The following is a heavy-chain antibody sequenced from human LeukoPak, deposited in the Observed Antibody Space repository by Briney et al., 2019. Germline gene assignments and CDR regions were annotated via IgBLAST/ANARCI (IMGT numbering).Heavy chain of an antibody. V-gene: IGHV3-74*01. CDR3: ARDRDYQLLFGY. J-gene: IGHJ4*02. D-gene: IGHD2-2*01. Sequence: PGGSLRLSCAASGFTFSSYWMLWVRQAPGKGLVWVSRINSDGSSTSYADSVKGRFTISRDNAKNTLYLQMNSLRAEDTAVYYCARDRDYQLLFGYWGQGTLVTVSS. CDR1: GFTFSSYW. CDR2: INSDGSST.